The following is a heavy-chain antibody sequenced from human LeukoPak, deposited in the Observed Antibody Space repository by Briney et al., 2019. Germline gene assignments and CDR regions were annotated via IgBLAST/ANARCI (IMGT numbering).Heavy chain of an antibody. V-gene: IGHV3-20*04. J-gene: IGHJ4*02. CDR3: ATGYCSGGSCYSWDY. Sequence: PGGSLRLSCAASGLTFSNYWMSWVRQAPGKGLEWVSGINWNGGSTVYADSVKGRFTISRDNAKNSLYLQMNSLRAEDTALYYCATGYCSGGSCYSWDYWGQGTLVTVSS. CDR1: GLTFSNYW. CDR2: INWNGGST. D-gene: IGHD2-15*01.